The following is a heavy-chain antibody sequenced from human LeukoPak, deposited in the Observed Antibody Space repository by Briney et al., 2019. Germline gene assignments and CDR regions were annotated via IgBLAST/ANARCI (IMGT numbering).Heavy chain of an antibody. J-gene: IGHJ4*02. CDR3: ARGDGFFDY. V-gene: IGHV4-34*01. Sequence: SETLSLTCAVYGGSFSGYYWSWIRQPPGKGLEWIGEINHSGSTNYNPSLKSRVTISVDTSKNQFSLKLSSVTAADTAVNYCARGDGFFDYWGQGTLVTVSS. CDR1: GGSFSGYY. D-gene: IGHD5-24*01. CDR2: INHSGST.